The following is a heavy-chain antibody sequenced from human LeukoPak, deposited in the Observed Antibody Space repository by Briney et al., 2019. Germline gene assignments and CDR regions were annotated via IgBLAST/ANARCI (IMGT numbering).Heavy chain of an antibody. V-gene: IGHV3-9*01. J-gene: IGHJ4*02. CDR2: ISWNSGSI. D-gene: IGHD6-19*01. CDR3: AILSSGTY. CDR1: GFTFDDYA. Sequence: PGGSLRLSCAASGFTFDDYAMHWVRQAPGKGLEWVSGISWNSGSIGYADSVKGRFTISRDNAKNSLYLQMNSLRAEDTAIYYCAILSSGTYWGQGTLVTVSS.